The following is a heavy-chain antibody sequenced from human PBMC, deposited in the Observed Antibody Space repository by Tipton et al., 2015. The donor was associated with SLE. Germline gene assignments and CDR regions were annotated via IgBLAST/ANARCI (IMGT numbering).Heavy chain of an antibody. J-gene: IGHJ4*02. CDR2: INHSGST. Sequence: TLSLTCAVYGGSFSGYYWSWIRQPPGKGLEWIGEINHSGSTNYNPSLKSRVTMSVDTSKNHFSLKLSSVTAADTAVYYCARAELGIGYFDYWGQGTLVTVSS. D-gene: IGHD3-16*01. CDR3: ARAELGIGYFDY. CDR1: GGSFSGYY. V-gene: IGHV4-34*01.